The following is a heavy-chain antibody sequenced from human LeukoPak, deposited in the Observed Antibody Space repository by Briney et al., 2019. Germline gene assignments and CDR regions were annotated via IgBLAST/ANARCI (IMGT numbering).Heavy chain of an antibody. CDR1: GFTFSSYS. Sequence: GGSLRLSCAASGFTFSSYSMNWVRQAPGKGLEWVSSISSSSSYIYYADSVKGRFTISRDNSKNTLYLQMNSLRAEDTAVYYCAKAYYGPGSLSDYWGQGTLVTVSS. V-gene: IGHV3-21*01. CDR2: ISSSSSYI. CDR3: AKAYYGPGSLSDY. J-gene: IGHJ4*02. D-gene: IGHD3-10*01.